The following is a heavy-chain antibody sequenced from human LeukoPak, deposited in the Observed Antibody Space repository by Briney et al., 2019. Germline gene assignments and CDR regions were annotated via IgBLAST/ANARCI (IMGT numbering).Heavy chain of an antibody. CDR3: ARWGGYSIDY. D-gene: IGHD5-12*01. V-gene: IGHV3-66*01. Sequence: GGSLRLSCAASGFTVSSNYMSWVRQALGKGLEWVSVIYRGGRTYYADSVKGRFTISRDNSKNTLYLQMNSLRAEDTAVYYCARWGGYSIDYWGQGTLVTVSS. CDR1: GFTVSSNY. CDR2: IYRGGRT. J-gene: IGHJ4*02.